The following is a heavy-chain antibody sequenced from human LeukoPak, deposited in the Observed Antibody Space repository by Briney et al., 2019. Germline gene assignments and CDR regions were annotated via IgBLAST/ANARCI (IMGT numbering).Heavy chain of an antibody. J-gene: IGHJ4*02. D-gene: IGHD5-12*01. CDR1: GFTFSSYG. CDR2: IRNSDGRT. CDR3: AKEPYGGYDGTTYFDY. V-gene: IGHV3-23*01. Sequence: GGSLRLSCAAPGFTFSSYGMNWVRQAPGRGLEWVSSIRNSDGRTYYTDSVKGRFTISRDNSKNTLYLQMNSLRAEDTAVYYCAKEPYGGYDGTTYFDYWGQGTLVTVSS.